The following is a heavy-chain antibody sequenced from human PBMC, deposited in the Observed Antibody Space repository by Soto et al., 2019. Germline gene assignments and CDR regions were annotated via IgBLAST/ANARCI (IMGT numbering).Heavy chain of an antibody. V-gene: IGHV4-34*01. CDR2: INHSGST. J-gene: IGHJ6*03. Sequence: SETLSLTCAVYGGSFSGYYWSWLRQPPGKGLEWIGEINHSGSTNYNPSLKSRVTISVDTSKNQFSLKLSSVTAADTAVYYCARENNYYYMDVWGKGTTVTVSS. CDR3: ARENNYYYMDV. CDR1: GGSFSGYY.